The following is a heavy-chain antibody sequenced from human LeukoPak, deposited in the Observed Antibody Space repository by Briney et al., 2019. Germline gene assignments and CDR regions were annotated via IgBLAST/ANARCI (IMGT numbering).Heavy chain of an antibody. CDR1: GFTFSNAW. D-gene: IGHD4-17*01. J-gene: IGHJ4*02. CDR2: IKSKTDGGTT. V-gene: IGHV3-15*01. Sequence: GGSLRLSCAASGFTFSNAWMSWVGQAPGKGLEWVGRIKSKTDGGTTDYAAPVKGRFTISRDDSKNTLYLQMNSLKTEDTAVYYCTTDYGDYYYFDYWGQGTLVTVSS. CDR3: TTDYGDYYYFDY.